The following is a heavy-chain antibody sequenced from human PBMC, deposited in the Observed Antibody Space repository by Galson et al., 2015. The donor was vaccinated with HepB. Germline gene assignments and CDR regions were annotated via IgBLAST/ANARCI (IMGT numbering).Heavy chain of an antibody. CDR1: GYTFTGYY. CDR3: ARQWAYYYFDF. J-gene: IGHJ4*02. V-gene: IGHV1-2*06. D-gene: IGHD1-26*01. CDR2: INPNNGAT. Sequence: SVKVSCKASGYTFTGYYLHWVRQAPGQGLEWVGRINPNNGATDYAQTFQGRVTMTRDVSMYTAYVEVTSLRSDDTAVYYCARQWAYYYFDFWGQGTLVTVSS.